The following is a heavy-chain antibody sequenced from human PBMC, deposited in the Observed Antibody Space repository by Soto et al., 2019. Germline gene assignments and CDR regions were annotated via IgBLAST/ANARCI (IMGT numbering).Heavy chain of an antibody. Sequence: EVQLVESGGGLVQPGGSLRLSCAASGFTFSSYWMSWVRQAPGKGLEWVANIKQDGSEKYYVDSVKGRFTISRNNAKNSLYLQMNSLRAEDTAVYYCAREGLWFGELYGFDPWGQGTLVTVSS. CDR1: GFTFSSYW. V-gene: IGHV3-7*01. D-gene: IGHD3-10*01. CDR2: IKQDGSEK. CDR3: AREGLWFGELYGFDP. J-gene: IGHJ5*02.